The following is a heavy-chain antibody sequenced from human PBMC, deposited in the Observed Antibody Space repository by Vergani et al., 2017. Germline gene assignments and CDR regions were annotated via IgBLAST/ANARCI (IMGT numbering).Heavy chain of an antibody. V-gene: IGHV3-11*01. CDR2: ISSSGSTI. D-gene: IGHD3-22*01. CDR1: GFTFSDYY. J-gene: IGHJ3*02. CDR3: ASRRYYYDSSGYYPDAFDI. Sequence: QVQLVESGGGLVKPGGSLRLSCAASGFTFSDYYMSWIRQAPGKGLEWVSYISSSGSTIYYADSVKGRFTISRANAKNSLYLQMNSLRAEDTAVYYCASRRYYYDSSGYYPDAFDIWGQGTMVTVSS.